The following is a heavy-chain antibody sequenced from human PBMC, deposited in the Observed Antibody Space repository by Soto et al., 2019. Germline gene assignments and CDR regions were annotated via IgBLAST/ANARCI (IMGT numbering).Heavy chain of an antibody. J-gene: IGHJ3*02. CDR3: AKDLVVVPAANSAFDI. CDR1: GFTFSSYG. CDR2: KSYDGSNK. D-gene: IGHD2-2*01. V-gene: IGHV3-30*18. Sequence: PGGSLRLSCAASGFTFSSYGMHWVRQAPGKGLEWVAVKSYDGSNKYYGDSVKGRFTISRDNSKNTLFLQMNSLRAEDTAVYYCAKDLVVVPAANSAFDIWGQGTMVTVSS.